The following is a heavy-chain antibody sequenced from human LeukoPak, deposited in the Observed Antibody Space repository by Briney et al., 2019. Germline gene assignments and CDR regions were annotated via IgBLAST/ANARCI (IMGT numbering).Heavy chain of an antibody. CDR3: ARDVGSGGAFAFDI. Sequence: GASVKVSCKASGYTFTGYYMHWVRQAPGQGLEWMAWIDPNSGGTNYAQKFQGRVTMTRDTSIGTAYMELRRLRSDDTAMYCCARDVGSGGAFAFDIWGQGTMVTVSS. CDR1: GYTFTGYY. J-gene: IGHJ3*02. D-gene: IGHD2-15*01. CDR2: IDPNSGGT. V-gene: IGHV1-2*02.